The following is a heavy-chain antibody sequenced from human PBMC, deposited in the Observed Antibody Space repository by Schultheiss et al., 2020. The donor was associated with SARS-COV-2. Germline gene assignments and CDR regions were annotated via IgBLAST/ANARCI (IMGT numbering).Heavy chain of an antibody. CDR3: ARDGSVFCSSTSCQSGHYYYHMDV. V-gene: IGHV4-59*01. Sequence: SETLSLTCTVSGGSISSYYWSWIRQPPGKGLEWIGNFFHSGSTNYNPSLKGRVTISVDTSKNQFSLELTSVTAADTAVYYCARDGSVFCSSTSCQSGHYYYHMDVWGKGTTVTVSS. J-gene: IGHJ6*03. CDR1: GGSISSYY. D-gene: IGHD2-2*01. CDR2: FFHSGST.